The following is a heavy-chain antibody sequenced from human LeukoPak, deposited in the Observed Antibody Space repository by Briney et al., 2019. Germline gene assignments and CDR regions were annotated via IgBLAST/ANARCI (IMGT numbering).Heavy chain of an antibody. D-gene: IGHD1-26*01. CDR1: GFFFDDYD. V-gene: IGHV3-30*02. Sequence: GGSLRLSCGASGFFFDDYDMHWVRQAPGEGLEWVAFIRSDGYHTFYTDSVKGRFIITRDNFKNTLYLQMNSLRLEDMAVYYCAKPSGSGVDYWGRGTRVTVSS. CDR2: IRSDGYHT. J-gene: IGHJ4*02. CDR3: AKPSGSGVDY.